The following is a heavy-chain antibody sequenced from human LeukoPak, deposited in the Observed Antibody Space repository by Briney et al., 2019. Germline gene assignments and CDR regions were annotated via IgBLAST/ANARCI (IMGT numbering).Heavy chain of an antibody. CDR2: IIPVFGTS. D-gene: IGHD2-2*02. CDR1: GGTFSSYA. J-gene: IGHJ5*02. CDR3: ARVTGGRYCSTTSCYMRGWFDP. Sequence: ASVKVSCKASGGTFSSYAINWVRQAPGQGLEWMGGIIPVFGTSNYAQKFQGRVTITADESTRTAYMELSSLRSEDTAVYYCARVTGGRYCSTTSCYMRGWFDPWGQGTLVTVSS. V-gene: IGHV1-69*13.